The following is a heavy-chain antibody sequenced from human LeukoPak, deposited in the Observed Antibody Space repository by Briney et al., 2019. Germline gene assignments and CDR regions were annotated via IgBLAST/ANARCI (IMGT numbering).Heavy chain of an antibody. Sequence: GGSLRLSCAASGFTFSNAWMSWVRQAPGKGLEWVGRIKSKTDGGTTDYAAPAKGRFTISRDDSKNTLYLQMNSLKTEDTAVYYCTTDLIFGLWGHDYSNYGPTWGQGTLVTVSS. D-gene: IGHD4-11*01. J-gene: IGHJ5*02. CDR3: TTDLIFGLWGHDYSNYGPT. CDR2: IKSKTDGGTT. CDR1: GFTFSNAW. V-gene: IGHV3-15*01.